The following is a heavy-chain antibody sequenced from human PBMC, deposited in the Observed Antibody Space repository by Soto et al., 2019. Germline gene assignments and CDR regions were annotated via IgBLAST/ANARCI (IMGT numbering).Heavy chain of an antibody. J-gene: IGHJ6*03. CDR2: ISAYNGNT. V-gene: IGHV1-18*01. CDR3: ARDRGVAPPVAGNTHYYYYMDV. D-gene: IGHD6-19*01. Sequence: QDQLVQSGVEVKKPGASVKVSCKASGYSFTNYGITWVRQAPGQGFEWMGWISAYNGNTNCAQKFQGRVTLTTDASTSKAYLELRSLRSDDTAVYYCARDRGVAPPVAGNTHYYYYMDVWGKGTTVTVSS. CDR1: GYSFTNYG.